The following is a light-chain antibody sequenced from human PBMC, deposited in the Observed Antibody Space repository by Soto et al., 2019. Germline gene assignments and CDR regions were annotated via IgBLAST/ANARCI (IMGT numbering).Light chain of an antibody. CDR3: TTLAPGRIYV. Sequence: QSALTQPASVSGSPGQSITISCSGASSDIGPYDYVSWYQHHPGRAHKLLIYEVSNRPSGVSYRFSGSKSGNTASLTISGLQAEDEGDYYCTTLAPGRIYVFASGTKLTVL. CDR2: EVS. CDR1: SSDIGPYDY. V-gene: IGLV2-14*01. J-gene: IGLJ1*01.